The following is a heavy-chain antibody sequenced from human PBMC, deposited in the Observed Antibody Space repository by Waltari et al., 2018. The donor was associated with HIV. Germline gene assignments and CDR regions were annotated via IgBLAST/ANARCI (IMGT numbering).Heavy chain of an antibody. CDR2: FDPEDGET. Sequence: QVQLVQSGAEVKKPGASVKVSCKVSGYTLTELSMHWVRQAPGKGLEWMGGFDPEDGETIYAQKFQGRVTMTEDTSTDTAYMELSSLRSEDTAVYYCATGVPVTIAGPDYYYGMDVWGQGTTVTVSS. CDR1: GYTLTELS. V-gene: IGHV1-24*01. J-gene: IGHJ6*02. CDR3: ATGVPVTIAGPDYYYGMDV. D-gene: IGHD3-10*01.